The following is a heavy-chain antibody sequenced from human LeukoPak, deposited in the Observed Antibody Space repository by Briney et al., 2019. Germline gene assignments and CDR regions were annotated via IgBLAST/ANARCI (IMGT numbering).Heavy chain of an antibody. CDR2: ISSNGDTK. V-gene: IGHV3-64*02. CDR3: ARCSGNYYFDY. D-gene: IGHD1-26*01. Sequence: GGSLRLSCAASGFTFRSSAMHWVRQAPGKGLEYISGISSNGDTKYYVDSVKGRFTISRDNSKNTLYLQMGSLRGEDMAVYYCARCSGNYYFDYWGQGALVTVSS. CDR1: GFTFRSSA. J-gene: IGHJ4*02.